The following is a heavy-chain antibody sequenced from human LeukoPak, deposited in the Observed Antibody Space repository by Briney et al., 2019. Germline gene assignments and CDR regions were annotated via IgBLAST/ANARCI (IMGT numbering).Heavy chain of an antibody. CDR1: GFTVVTSD. Sequence: GGSLRLSCTASGFTVVTSDMTWVRQAPGKGLEWVSVLYSDGNTKYADSVQGRFTISRDNSKNTLYLEMNSLSPDDTAVYYCARGVVGLAANSLAYWGQGTLVTVSS. D-gene: IGHD2-2*01. CDR3: ARGVVGLAANSLAY. CDR2: LYSDGNT. J-gene: IGHJ4*02. V-gene: IGHV3-53*01.